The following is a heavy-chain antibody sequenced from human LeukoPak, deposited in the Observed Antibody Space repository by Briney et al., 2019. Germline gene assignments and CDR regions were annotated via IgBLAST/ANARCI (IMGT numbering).Heavy chain of an antibody. Sequence: PGGSLRLSCAASGFTFDDHGMSWVRQVPGKGLEWVSGINWNGGSTGYADSVKGRFTISRDNAKNSLYLQMNSLRAEDTAVYYCATLGAYDRFDSWGQGTLVTVSS. D-gene: IGHD5-12*01. J-gene: IGHJ4*02. CDR2: INWNGGST. CDR1: GFTFDDHG. CDR3: ATLGAYDRFDS. V-gene: IGHV3-20*04.